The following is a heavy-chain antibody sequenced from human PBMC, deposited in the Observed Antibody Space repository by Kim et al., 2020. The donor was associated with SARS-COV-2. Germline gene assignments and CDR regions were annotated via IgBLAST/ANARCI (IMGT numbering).Heavy chain of an antibody. V-gene: IGHV1-69*13. CDR3: ARSDYDILTGYPPIFYGMDV. Sequence: SVKVSCKASGGTFSSYAISWVRQAPGQGLEWMGGIIPIFGTANYAQKFQGRVTITADESTSTAYMELSSLRSEDTAVYYCARSDYDILTGYPPIFYGMDVWGQGTTVTVSS. D-gene: IGHD3-9*01. CDR2: IIPIFGTA. CDR1: GGTFSSYA. J-gene: IGHJ6*02.